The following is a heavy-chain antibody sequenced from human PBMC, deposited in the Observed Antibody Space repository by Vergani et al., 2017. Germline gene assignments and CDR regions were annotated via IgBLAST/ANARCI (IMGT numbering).Heavy chain of an antibody. CDR1: GFTLSSHA. CDR2: IGYDGSKE. D-gene: IGHD2-8*01. Sequence: QVQLEESGGGVVQPGRSLRLSCAGSGFTLSSHAMHWVRQAPGKGLEWVAFIGYDGSKEYYADSVKGRFTISRDNSKNTLYLQMNNLRAADTAVYYCARSGYCAHGVCYMTYYYYMDVWGKGTAVTVSS. CDR3: ARSGYCAHGVCYMTYYYYMDV. V-gene: IGHV3-33*01. J-gene: IGHJ6*03.